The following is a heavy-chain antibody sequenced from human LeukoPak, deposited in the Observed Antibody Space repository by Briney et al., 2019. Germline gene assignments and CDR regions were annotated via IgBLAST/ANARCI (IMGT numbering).Heavy chain of an antibody. J-gene: IGHJ5*02. V-gene: IGHV1-2*04. CDR2: LNPNSGGT. CDR3: ARGPYYYDSSGYSPLEFDP. CDR1: GYTFTGYY. D-gene: IGHD3-22*01. Sequence: ASVKVSCKASGYTFTGYYMHWVRQAPGQELEWMGWLNPNSGGTNYAQKFQGWVTMTRDTSISTAYMELSRLRSDDTAVYYCARGPYYYDSSGYSPLEFDPWGQGTLVTVSS.